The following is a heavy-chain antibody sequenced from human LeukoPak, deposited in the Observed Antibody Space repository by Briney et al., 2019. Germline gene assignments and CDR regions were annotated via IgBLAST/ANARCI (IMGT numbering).Heavy chain of an antibody. CDR2: IIPIFGTA. Sequence: GASVKVSCKASGGTFSSYAISWVRQAPGQGLEWMGGIIPIFGTANYAQKFQGRVTITADESTSTAYMELSSLRSEDTAVYYCARDTPPGSSWNDAFDIWGQGTMVTVSS. D-gene: IGHD1-1*01. CDR1: GGTFSSYA. J-gene: IGHJ3*02. CDR3: ARDTPPGSSWNDAFDI. V-gene: IGHV1-69*13.